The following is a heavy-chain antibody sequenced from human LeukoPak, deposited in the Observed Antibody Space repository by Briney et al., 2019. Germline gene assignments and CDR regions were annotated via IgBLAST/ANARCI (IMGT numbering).Heavy chain of an antibody. CDR1: GFIFSDHW. Sequence: GGSPRLSCAASGFIFSDHWMHWVRQAPGKGLVWLSRINNDGSSTIYADSVKGRFTFSRDNAENTLFLEMSSLRVEDTAVYYCVRERNNFWSGHHSIFDSWGQGTLVTVSS. CDR3: VRERNNFWSGHHSIFDS. D-gene: IGHD3-3*01. J-gene: IGHJ4*02. V-gene: IGHV3-74*01. CDR2: INNDGSST.